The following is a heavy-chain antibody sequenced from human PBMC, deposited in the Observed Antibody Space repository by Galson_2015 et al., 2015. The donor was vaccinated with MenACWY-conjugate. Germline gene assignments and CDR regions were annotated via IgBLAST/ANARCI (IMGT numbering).Heavy chain of an antibody. CDR3: AKDLETTPFYYSGMDV. Sequence: SLRLSCAASRFTFNSYAMSWVRQAPGKGLEWVSGISGSGGSTYYVDSVKGRFTISRDNSKNTLYLQMNSLRAEDTAVYYCAKDLETTPFYYSGMDVWGQGTTVTVSS. J-gene: IGHJ6*02. V-gene: IGHV3-23*01. CDR2: ISGSGGST. D-gene: IGHD1-1*01. CDR1: RFTFNSYA.